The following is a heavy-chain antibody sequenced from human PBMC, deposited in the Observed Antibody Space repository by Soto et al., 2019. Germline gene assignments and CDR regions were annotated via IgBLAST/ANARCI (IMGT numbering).Heavy chain of an antibody. V-gene: IGHV1-18*01. Sequence: ASVKVSCKASGYTFSSHGIIWVRQAPGQGLEWMGWISGYNGNAKYAQRFQGRVTMTTDTSTSTVYMDLRSLGSDDSAVYYCAREGSYGWYDCWGQGTLVTVSS. D-gene: IGHD2-15*01. CDR1: GYTFSSHG. CDR2: ISGYNGNA. J-gene: IGHJ5*01. CDR3: AREGSYGWYDC.